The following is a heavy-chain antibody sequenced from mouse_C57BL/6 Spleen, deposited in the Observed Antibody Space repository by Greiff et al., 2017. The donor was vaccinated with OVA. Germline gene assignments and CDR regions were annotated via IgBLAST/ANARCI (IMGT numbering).Heavy chain of an antibody. D-gene: IGHD3-2*02. CDR3: ARGTAQATFDY. J-gene: IGHJ2*01. CDR2: ISDGGSYT. V-gene: IGHV5-4*03. Sequence: EVMLVESGGGLVKPGGSLKLSCAASGFTFSSYAMSWVRQTPEKRLEWVATISDGGSYTYYPDNVKGRFTISRDNAKNNLYLQMSHLQSEDTAMYYCARGTAQATFDYWGQGTTLTVSS. CDR1: GFTFSSYA.